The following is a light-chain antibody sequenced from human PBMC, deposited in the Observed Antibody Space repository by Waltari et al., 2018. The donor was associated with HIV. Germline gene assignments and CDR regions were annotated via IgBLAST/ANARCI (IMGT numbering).Light chain of an antibody. V-gene: IGKV1-5*03. CDR3: QQYDNYLWT. Sequence: DIQMTQSPFTLSASVGDRVTITCRASQSISSWLAWYQQKPGNVPKLLIYRASTLESGVPPRFSGSGSGTEFTLTISSLQPDDFATYYCQQYDNYLWTFGQGTKVEIK. J-gene: IGKJ1*01. CDR2: RAS. CDR1: QSISSW.